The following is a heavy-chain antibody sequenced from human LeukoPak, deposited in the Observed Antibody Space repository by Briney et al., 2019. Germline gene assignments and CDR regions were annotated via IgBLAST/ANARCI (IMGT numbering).Heavy chain of an antibody. V-gene: IGHV4-59*13. CDR3: ARRGSSSWYFDY. J-gene: IGHJ4*02. D-gene: IGHD6-13*01. CDR2: IDSSGTN. Sequence: PSETLSLTCTVSGGSISPYYWNWLRQPPGKGLECIGYIDSSGTNNYTPSRRCRVTISVATSKIRLHLNLRSVTAADTDVYYCARRGSSSWYFDYWGQGTLVTVSS. CDR1: GGSISPYY.